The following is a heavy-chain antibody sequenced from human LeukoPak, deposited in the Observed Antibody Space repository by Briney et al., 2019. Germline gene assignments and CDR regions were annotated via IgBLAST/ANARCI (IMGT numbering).Heavy chain of an antibody. D-gene: IGHD5-18*01. J-gene: IGHJ4*02. V-gene: IGHV4-39*01. CDR1: GGSISSSSYY. Sequence: SETLSLICTVSGGSISSSSYYWGWIRQPPGKGLDWIGAISYSGSTYYNPSLRSRVTISVDTSKNQFSLKLSSVTAADTGLFYCARQSYTYGLIFGFWGQGMLVTVSS. CDR3: ARQSYTYGLIFGF. CDR2: ISYSGST.